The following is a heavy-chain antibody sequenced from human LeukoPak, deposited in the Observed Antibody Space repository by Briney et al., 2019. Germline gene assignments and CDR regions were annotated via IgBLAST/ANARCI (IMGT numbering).Heavy chain of an antibody. CDR1: GFTFSDYY. CDR3: ARVHGRHYYYYMDV. J-gene: IGHJ6*03. CDR2: ISSSGSTI. V-gene: IGHV3-11*04. Sequence: PGGSLRLSCAASGFTFSDYYRSWIRQAPGKGLEWVSYISSSGSTIYYADSVKGGFTISRDTAKHSLYLQMNSLRAEDTAVSYCARVHGRHYYYYMDVWGKGTTVTVSS.